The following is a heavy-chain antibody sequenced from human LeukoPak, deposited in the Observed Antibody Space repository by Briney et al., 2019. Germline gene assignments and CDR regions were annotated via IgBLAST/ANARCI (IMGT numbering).Heavy chain of an antibody. CDR3: ARLGGNGWYGVN. Sequence: GGSLRLSCAASGFTFSSYWMSWDRQAPGEGLEWVANINQDGDEKYYVDSVKGRFTISRDNAKNSLYLQMNSLRAEDTAVYYCARLGGNGWYGVNWGQGTPGTVSS. D-gene: IGHD6-19*01. CDR1: GFTFSSYW. J-gene: IGHJ4*02. CDR2: INQDGDEK. V-gene: IGHV3-7*05.